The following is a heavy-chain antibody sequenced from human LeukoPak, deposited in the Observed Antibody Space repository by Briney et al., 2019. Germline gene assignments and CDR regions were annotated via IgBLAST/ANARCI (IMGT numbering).Heavy chain of an antibody. CDR2: KWYDGSNK. Sequence: PGGSLRLSCAASGFTFSSYGMHWVRQAPGKGLEWVAVKWYDGSNKYYADSVKGRFTISRGNSKNTLYLQMNSLRAEDTAVYYCARTGYCSGGSCYGFDYWGQGTLVTVSS. J-gene: IGHJ4*02. CDR1: GFTFSSYG. V-gene: IGHV3-33*01. D-gene: IGHD2-15*01. CDR3: ARTGYCSGGSCYGFDY.